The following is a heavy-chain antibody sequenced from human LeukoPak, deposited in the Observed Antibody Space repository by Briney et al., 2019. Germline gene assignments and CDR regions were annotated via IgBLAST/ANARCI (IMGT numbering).Heavy chain of an antibody. J-gene: IGHJ6*02. D-gene: IGHD2-21*02. CDR2: IWYDGSNK. CDR1: GFTFSSYG. CDR3: ARDPTYCGGDCYSGYYYYGMDV. Sequence: TGGSLRLSCAASGFTFSSYGMHWVRQAPGKGLEWVAVIWYDGSNKYYADSVKGRFTISRDNSKNTLYLQMNSLRAEDTAVYYCARDPTYCGGDCYSGYYYYGMDVWGQGTTVTVSS. V-gene: IGHV3-33*01.